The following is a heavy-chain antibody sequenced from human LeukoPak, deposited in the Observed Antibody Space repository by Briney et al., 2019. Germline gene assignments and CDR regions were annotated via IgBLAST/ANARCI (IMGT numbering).Heavy chain of an antibody. CDR2: MNPNSGNT. D-gene: IGHD2-2*01. CDR3: ARAVRGVVVVPAATIGRDYYYYMDV. V-gene: IGHV1-8*01. J-gene: IGHJ6*03. Sequence: ASVKVSCKASGYTFTSYDINWVRQATGQGLEWLGWMNPNSGNTGHAQKFQGRVTITRHTSISTAYMDLSSLRSEDTAVYYCARAVRGVVVVPAATIGRDYYYYMDVWGKGTTVTVSS. CDR1: GYTFTSYD.